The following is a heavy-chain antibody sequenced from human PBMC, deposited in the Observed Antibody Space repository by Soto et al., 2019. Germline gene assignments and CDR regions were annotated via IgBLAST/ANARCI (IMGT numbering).Heavy chain of an antibody. CDR1: GGIFSSYA. J-gene: IGHJ4*02. CDR3: ARGRGYYGSGSYYILDY. V-gene: IGHV1-69*06. D-gene: IGHD3-10*01. Sequence: SVKVSCKASGGIFSSYAISWVRQAPGQGLEWMGGIIPIFGTANYAQKFQGRVTITADKSTSTAYMELSSLRSEDTAVYYCARGRGYYGSGSYYILDYWGQGTLVTVSS. CDR2: IIPIFGTA.